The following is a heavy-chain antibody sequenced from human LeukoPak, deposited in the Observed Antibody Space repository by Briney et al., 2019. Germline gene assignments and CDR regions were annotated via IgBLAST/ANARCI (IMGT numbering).Heavy chain of an antibody. V-gene: IGHV3-7*03. D-gene: IGHD4-17*01. CDR3: ARDPNGDYVGAFDF. Sequence: GGSLRLSCVVSGISFSRYWMNWVRQAPGKGLEWVANIKEDGSEKYYVDSVKGRFTISRDNAKNSLYLQMNSLRVEDTAVYYCARDPNGDYVGAFDFWGQGTMVTVSS. CDR2: IKEDGSEK. CDR1: GISFSRYW. J-gene: IGHJ3*01.